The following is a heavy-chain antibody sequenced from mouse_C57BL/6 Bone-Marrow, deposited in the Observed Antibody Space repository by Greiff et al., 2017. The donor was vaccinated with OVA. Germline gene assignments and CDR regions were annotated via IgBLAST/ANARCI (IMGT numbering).Heavy chain of an antibody. D-gene: IGHD2-1*01. CDR2: LYPGDGDT. J-gene: IGHJ2*01. CDR3: ARKGGNPYFDY. V-gene: IGHV1-82*01. CDR1: GYAFSSSW. Sequence: VQLQQSGPELVKPGASVKISCKASGYAFSSSWMNWVKQRPGKGLEWIGRLYPGDGDTNYNGKFKGKATLTADKSSSTAYMQLSSLTSEDSAVYFCARKGGNPYFDYWGQGTTLTVSS.